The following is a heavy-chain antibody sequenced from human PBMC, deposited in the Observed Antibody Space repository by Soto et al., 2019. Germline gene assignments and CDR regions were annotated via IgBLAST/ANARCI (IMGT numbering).Heavy chain of an antibody. Sequence: SETLSLTCTVSGGSISSYYWSWIRQPPGKGLEWIGYIYYSGSTNYNPSLKSRVTISVDTSKNQFSLKLSSVTAADTAVYYCASHDSSGYYYDHYWGQGTMVTVYS. CDR1: GGSISSYY. CDR3: ASHDSSGYYYDHY. CDR2: IYYSGST. V-gene: IGHV4-59*01. D-gene: IGHD3-22*01. J-gene: IGHJ4*02.